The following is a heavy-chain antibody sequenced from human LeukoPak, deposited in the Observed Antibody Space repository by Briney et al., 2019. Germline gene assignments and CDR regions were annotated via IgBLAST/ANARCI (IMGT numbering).Heavy chain of an antibody. CDR2: INAGNGNT. J-gene: IGHJ4*02. Sequence: ASVKVSCKASGYTFTSYAIHWVRQAPGQRLEWMGWINAGNGNTKYSQKFQGRVTITRDTSASTAYMELSSLRSEDTAVYYCARDSEPHGSIIITMVRGVLDYWGQGTLVTVSS. D-gene: IGHD3-10*01. V-gene: IGHV1-3*01. CDR1: GYTFTSYA. CDR3: ARDSEPHGSIIITMVRGVLDY.